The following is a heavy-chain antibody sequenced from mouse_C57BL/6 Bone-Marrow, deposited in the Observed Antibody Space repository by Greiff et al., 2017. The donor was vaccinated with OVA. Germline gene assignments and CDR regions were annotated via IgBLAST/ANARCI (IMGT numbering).Heavy chain of an antibody. J-gene: IGHJ1*03. CDR1: GFNIKDDY. D-gene: IGHD1-1*01. V-gene: IGHV14-4*01. CDR3: TTSYGSSYVV. Sequence: EVKVVESGAELVRPGASVKLSCTASGFNIKDDYMHWVKQRPEQGLEWIGWIDPENGDTEYASKFQGKATITADTSSNTAYLQLSSLTSEDTAVYYCTTSYGSSYVVWGTGTTVTVSS. CDR2: IDPENGDT.